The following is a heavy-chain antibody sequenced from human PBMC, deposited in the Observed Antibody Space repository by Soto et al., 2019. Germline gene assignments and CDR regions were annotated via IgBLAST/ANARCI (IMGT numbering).Heavy chain of an antibody. J-gene: IGHJ4*02. Sequence: GGSLRLSCAASGFTFSRYWMHWVRQAPGKGLVWVSRINSDGTSTSYADSVKGRFTISRDNAKNTLYLQMNSLRAEDTAVYYCAAGYNHGYADYWGQGTLVIVPS. V-gene: IGHV3-74*01. CDR2: INSDGTST. D-gene: IGHD5-18*01. CDR3: AAGYNHGYADY. CDR1: GFTFSRYW.